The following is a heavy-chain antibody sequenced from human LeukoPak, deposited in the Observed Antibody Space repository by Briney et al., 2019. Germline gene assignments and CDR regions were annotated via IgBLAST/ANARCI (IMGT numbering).Heavy chain of an antibody. CDR2: MNPNSGNT. Sequence: ASVKVSCKASGYTFTSYDINWVRQATGQGLEWMGWMNPNSGNTGYAQKFQGRVTMTRNTPISTAYMEVSSLRSEDTAVYYCARGYCSDGSCYSQFEFWGQGTLVTVSS. V-gene: IGHV1-8*01. CDR1: GYTFTSYD. J-gene: IGHJ4*02. CDR3: ARGYCSDGSCYSQFEF. D-gene: IGHD2-15*01.